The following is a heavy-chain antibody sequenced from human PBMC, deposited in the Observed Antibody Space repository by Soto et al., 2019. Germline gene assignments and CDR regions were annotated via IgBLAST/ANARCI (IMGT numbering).Heavy chain of an antibody. Sequence: QVQLQESGPGLVKPSETLSLICTVSGGSIRNYFWTWIRQPAGKGLEWIGRIYSSGNTVYNASLKSRVTMSIDMSKNQFSLKLSSMTAGDTAVYYCVRDVESPGISGSWGAFDIWGQGTVVTVSS. CDR3: VRDVESPGISGSWGAFDI. V-gene: IGHV4-4*07. CDR2: IYSSGNT. D-gene: IGHD1-20*01. CDR1: GGSIRNYF. J-gene: IGHJ3*02.